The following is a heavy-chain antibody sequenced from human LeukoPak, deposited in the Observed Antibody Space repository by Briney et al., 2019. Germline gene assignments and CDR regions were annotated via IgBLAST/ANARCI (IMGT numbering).Heavy chain of an antibody. J-gene: IGHJ4*02. V-gene: IGHV3-21*01. CDR3: ARHRLGSGSPRLDY. Sequence: GGSLRLSCAASGFTFSSYSMNWVRQAPGKGLEWVSSISSSSSYIYYADSVKGRFTISRDNAKNSLYLQMNSLRAEDTAVYYCARHRLGSGSPRLDYWGQGTLVTVSS. CDR2: ISSSSSYI. CDR1: GFTFSSYS. D-gene: IGHD3-10*01.